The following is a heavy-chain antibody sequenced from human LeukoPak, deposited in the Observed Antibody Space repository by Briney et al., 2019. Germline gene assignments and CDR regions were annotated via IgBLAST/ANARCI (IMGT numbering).Heavy chain of an antibody. D-gene: IGHD2-2*01. J-gene: IGHJ4*02. CDR3: ARHPFATPFDY. V-gene: IGHV4-59*08. Sequence: SETLSLTCTVSGGSISDNYWSWIRQPPREGVEWIGYAYYSGHTNYNSSLKSRVTMSLDTSKSQFSLRLSSVTAADTAVYFCARHPFATPFDYWGQGTLVTVSS. CDR1: GGSISDNY. CDR2: AYYSGHT.